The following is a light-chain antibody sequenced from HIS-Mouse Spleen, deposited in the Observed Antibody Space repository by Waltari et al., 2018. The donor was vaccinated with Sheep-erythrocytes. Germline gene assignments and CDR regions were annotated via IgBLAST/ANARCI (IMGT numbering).Light chain of an antibody. Sequence: QSALTQPASASGSPVQSITISCTVTSSDVGRYNLVSWYQQHPGKAPKLMIYEGSKRPSGVSNRFSGSKSGNTASLTISGLQAEDEADYYCCSYAGSSTPWVFGGGTKLTVL. CDR2: EGS. J-gene: IGLJ3*02. CDR1: SSDVGRYNL. CDR3: CSYAGSSTPWV. V-gene: IGLV2-23*01.